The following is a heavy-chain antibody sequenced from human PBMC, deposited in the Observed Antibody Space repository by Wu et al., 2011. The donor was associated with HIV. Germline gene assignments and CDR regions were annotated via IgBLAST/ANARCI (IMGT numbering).Heavy chain of an antibody. Sequence: QVQLVQSGAEVKKPGSSVKVSCKASGGTFITYTISWVRQAPGQGLEWMGGIIPIFGTANYAQKFQGRVTISADKSTNTAYIEVRSLRSEDTAVYYCVRGDRHRTLDSWGRGTLVSVSS. CDR2: IIPIFGTA. CDR3: VRGDRHRTLDS. V-gene: IGHV1-69*14. D-gene: IGHD1-14*01. CDR1: GGTFITYT. J-gene: IGHJ4*02.